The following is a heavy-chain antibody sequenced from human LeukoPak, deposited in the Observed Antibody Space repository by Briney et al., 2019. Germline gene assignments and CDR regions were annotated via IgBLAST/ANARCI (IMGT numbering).Heavy chain of an antibody. Sequence: RPSETLSLTCSVGCGSISWYYGSWLRQPAGKGLEGVGRIYTSWSTNYNPSLKGRVTMSVDTSKQQFPLKLSSVTAADTAVYYCARGIDYGDYAEIGWFDPWGQGTLVTVSS. V-gene: IGHV4-4*07. D-gene: IGHD4-17*01. CDR2: IYTSWST. CDR3: ARGIDYGDYAEIGWFDP. CDR1: CGSISWYY. J-gene: IGHJ5*02.